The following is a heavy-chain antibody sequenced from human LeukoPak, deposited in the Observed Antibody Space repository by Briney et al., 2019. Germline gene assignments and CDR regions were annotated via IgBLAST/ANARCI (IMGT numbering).Heavy chain of an antibody. D-gene: IGHD2-15*01. CDR2: MSSGSRYI. CDR1: GFSFSTYA. J-gene: IGHJ4*02. V-gene: IGHV3-21*06. CDR3: ARDRPTGASRVFVVQ. Sequence: GGSLRLSCTASGFSFSTYAMTWVRQAPGKGLEWISSMSSGSRYIYYADSVRGRFTISRDNTKNSLYLLMNNLRAEYTSIYYCARDRPTGASRVFVVQWGQGTPVTVSS.